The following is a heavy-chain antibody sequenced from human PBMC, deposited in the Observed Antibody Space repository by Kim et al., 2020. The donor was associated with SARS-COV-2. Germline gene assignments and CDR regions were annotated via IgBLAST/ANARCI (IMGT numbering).Heavy chain of an antibody. CDR2: INPSGGST. V-gene: IGHV1-46*01. CDR1: GYTFTSYY. CDR3: ARGDTLWFGELLKPGSYYYYGMDV. Sequence: ASVKVSCKASGYTFTSYYMHWVRQAPGQGLEWMGIINPSGGSTSYAQKFQGRVTMTRDTSTSTVYMELSSLRSEDTAVYYCARGDTLWFGELLKPGSYYYYGMDVWGQGTTVTVSS. D-gene: IGHD3-10*01. J-gene: IGHJ6*02.